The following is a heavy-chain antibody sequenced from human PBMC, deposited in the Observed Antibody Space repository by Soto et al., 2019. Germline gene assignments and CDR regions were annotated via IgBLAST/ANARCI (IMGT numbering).Heavy chain of an antibody. CDR3: ARGATAMVFDAFDI. V-gene: IGHV3-13*01. Sequence: EVQLVESGGGLVQPGGSLRLSCAASGFTFSSYDMHWVRQATGKGLEWVSAIGTAGDTYYPGSVKGRFTISRENAKNSLYLQMYSLRAGDTAVYYCARGATAMVFDAFDIWGQGTMVTVSS. CDR2: IGTAGDT. J-gene: IGHJ3*02. CDR1: GFTFSSYD. D-gene: IGHD5-18*01.